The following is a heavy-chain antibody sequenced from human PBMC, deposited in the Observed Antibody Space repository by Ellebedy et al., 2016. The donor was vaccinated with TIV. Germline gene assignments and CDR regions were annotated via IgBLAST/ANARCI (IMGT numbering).Heavy chain of an antibody. V-gene: IGHV3-9*01. Sequence: SLKISCVVSGFSFDDYAMHWVRQAPGKGLEWVSGINWNSGSIDYADSVKGRFTISRDNAKNSLYLQINSLRGEDTALYYCAKGSTALTRGCFDYWGQGTEVTVSS. D-gene: IGHD4-17*01. CDR3: AKGSTALTRGCFDY. CDR1: GFSFDDYA. CDR2: INWNSGSI. J-gene: IGHJ4*02.